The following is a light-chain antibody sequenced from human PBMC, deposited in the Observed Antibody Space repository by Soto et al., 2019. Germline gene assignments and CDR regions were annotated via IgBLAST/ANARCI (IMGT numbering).Light chain of an antibody. CDR3: SAYAGSNHYV. Sequence: QSVLTQPPSASGSPGQSVTISCTGTSSDVGGYNYVSWYQQHPGKAPKLMIYEVSKRPSGVPDRFSGSKSGNTASLTVSGLQAYDVADYYCSAYAGSNHYVVGTGTKVTVL. J-gene: IGLJ1*01. CDR1: SSDVGGYNY. CDR2: EVS. V-gene: IGLV2-8*01.